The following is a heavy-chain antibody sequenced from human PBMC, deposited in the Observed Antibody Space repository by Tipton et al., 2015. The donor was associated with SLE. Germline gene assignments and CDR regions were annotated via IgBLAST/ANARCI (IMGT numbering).Heavy chain of an antibody. CDR3: ARGIGGFDI. D-gene: IGHD2-15*01. Sequence: TLSLTCAVYGGSFSGYYWSWIRQPPGKGLEWIGEINHSGSTNYNPSLKSRVTISVDTSKNQFSLKLSSVTAADTAVYYCARGIGGFDIWGQGTMVTVSS. V-gene: IGHV4-34*01. CDR2: INHSGST. CDR1: GGSFSGYY. J-gene: IGHJ3*02.